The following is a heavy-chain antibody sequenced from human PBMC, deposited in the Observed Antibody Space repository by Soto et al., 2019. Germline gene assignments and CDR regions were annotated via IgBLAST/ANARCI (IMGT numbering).Heavy chain of an antibody. CDR3: ARHRPPKISTDYGMDV. V-gene: IGHV5-10-1*01. J-gene: IGHJ6*02. CDR2: IDPSDSYA. CDR1: GYSFTNYW. Sequence: GESLKISCKTSGYSFTNYWINWVRQMPGKGLEWMGRIDPSDSYANYSPSFQGHVTISADKSISTAYLQWDSLKASDTAMYYCARHRPPKISTDYGMDVWGQGTPVPVS.